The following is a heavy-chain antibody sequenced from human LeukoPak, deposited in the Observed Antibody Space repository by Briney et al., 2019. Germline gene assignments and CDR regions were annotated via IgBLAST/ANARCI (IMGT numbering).Heavy chain of an antibody. CDR2: ISWNSGSI. Sequence: GGSLRLSCAASGFTFDDYAMHWVRQTPGKGLEWVSGISWNSGSIGYADSVKGRFTISRDNAKNSLYLQMNSLRAEDTALYYCAKSRGYAFDYWGQGTLVTVSS. CDR3: AKSRGYAFDY. D-gene: IGHD5-12*01. J-gene: IGHJ4*02. CDR1: GFTFDDYA. V-gene: IGHV3-9*01.